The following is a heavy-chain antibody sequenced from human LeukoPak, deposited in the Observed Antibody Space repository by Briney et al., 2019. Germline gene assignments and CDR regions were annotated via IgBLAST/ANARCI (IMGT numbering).Heavy chain of an antibody. J-gene: IGHJ6*03. D-gene: IGHD6-6*01. V-gene: IGHV3-30*02. Sequence: PGGSLRLSCTASGFSFKKYGTHWVRQAPGEGLEWVTFIQYDDSVKFYADSVKGRFTISRDNSKNTVYLQMNSLRAEDTAVYYCARDSGGDDSSSSNYYYYYMDVWGKGTTVTVSS. CDR2: IQYDDSVK. CDR3: ARDSGGDDSSSSNYYYYYMDV. CDR1: GFSFKKYG.